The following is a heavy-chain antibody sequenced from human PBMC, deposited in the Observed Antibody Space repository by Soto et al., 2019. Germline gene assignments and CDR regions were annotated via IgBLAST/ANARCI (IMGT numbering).Heavy chain of an antibody. Sequence: EVQLLESGGGLVQPGGSLRLSCAASGFTFSDYAMSWVRQAPGKGLEWVSGISWNSGSIGYADSVKGRFTISRDNAKNSLYLQMNSLRAEDTALYYCAKDSTRDAFDIWGQGTMVTVSS. CDR1: GFTFSDYA. J-gene: IGHJ3*02. D-gene: IGHD2-15*01. CDR3: AKDSTRDAFDI. V-gene: IGHV3-9*01. CDR2: ISWNSGSI.